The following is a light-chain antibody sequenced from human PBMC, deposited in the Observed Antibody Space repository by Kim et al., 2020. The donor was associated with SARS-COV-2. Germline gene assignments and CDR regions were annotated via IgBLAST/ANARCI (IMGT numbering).Light chain of an antibody. V-gene: IGLV2-14*03. CDR3: SSYTSSSTLVV. J-gene: IGLJ2*01. CDR1: SSDVGGYNY. Sequence: QSSTISCTGNSSDVGGYNYVSWYQQHPGKAPKRMIYDVSNRPSGVSNRFSGSKSGNTASLTISGLQAEDEADYYCSSYTSSSTLVVFGGGTQLTVL. CDR2: DVS.